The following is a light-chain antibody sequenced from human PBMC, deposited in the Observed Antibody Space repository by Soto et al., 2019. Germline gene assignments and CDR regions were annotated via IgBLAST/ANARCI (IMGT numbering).Light chain of an antibody. J-gene: IGLJ2*01. CDR1: SSNIGARYD. Sequence: QAVVTQPPSVSGAPGQRVTISCTGSSSNIGARYDVHWYQQLPGTAPKFLIYGNSNRPSGVPDRFSGSKSGTSASLDITGLQAEDEADYYCQSYDSSLSGVVFGGGTKLTVL. V-gene: IGLV1-40*01. CDR3: QSYDSSLSGVV. CDR2: GNS.